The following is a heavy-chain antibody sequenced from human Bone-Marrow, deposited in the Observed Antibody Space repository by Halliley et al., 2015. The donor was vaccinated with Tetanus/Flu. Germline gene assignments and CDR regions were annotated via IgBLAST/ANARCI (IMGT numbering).Heavy chain of an antibody. V-gene: IGHV4-4*02. J-gene: IGHJ5*02. Sequence: LEWIGEIFHTGSTNYNPSLKGRVTISVDKSNNQFSLKLSSVTAADTAIYYCAKDGPMAAAYVAWGQGALVTVSS. CDR2: IFHTGST. CDR3: AKDGPMAAAYVA. D-gene: IGHD6-13*01.